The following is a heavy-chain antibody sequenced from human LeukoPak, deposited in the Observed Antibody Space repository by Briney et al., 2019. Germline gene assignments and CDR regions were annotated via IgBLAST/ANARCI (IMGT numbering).Heavy chain of an antibody. J-gene: IGHJ4*02. D-gene: IGHD3-16*02. Sequence: GGSLRLSCAASGFTFSSYSMNWVRQAPGKGLEWVSSISSSSSYIYYADSVKGRFTISRDNAKNSLYLQMNSLRAEDTAVYYCASIGEGVRPVGYWGQGTLVTVSS. CDR3: ASIGEGVRPVGY. CDR2: ISSSSSYI. V-gene: IGHV3-21*01. CDR1: GFTFSSYS.